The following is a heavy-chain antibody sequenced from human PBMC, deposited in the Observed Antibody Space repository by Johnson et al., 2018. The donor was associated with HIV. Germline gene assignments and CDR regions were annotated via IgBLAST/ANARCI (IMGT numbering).Heavy chain of an antibody. CDR1: GFTFSSYA. V-gene: IGHV3-15*01. J-gene: IGHJ3*01. Sequence: VQLVESGGGVVQPGRSLRLSCAASGFTFSSYAMHWVRLAPGKGLEWVGRIKSKTDGGTTDYASPGKGRFTISRDASKNTLYLQINSLKTEDTAVYYCSTDLGLEWSEGNDAFDVWGQVTMVTVSS. D-gene: IGHD3-3*01. CDR2: IKSKTDGGTT. CDR3: STDLGLEWSEGNDAFDV.